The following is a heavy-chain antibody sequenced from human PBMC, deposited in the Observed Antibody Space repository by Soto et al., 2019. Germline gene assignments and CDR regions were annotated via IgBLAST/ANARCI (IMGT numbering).Heavy chain of an antibody. Sequence: QVQLQQWGAGLLKPSETLSLTCAVYGGSFSGYYWSWIRQPPGKGLEWIGEINHSGSTNYNPSLKSRVTISVDTSKNQFSLKLSSVTAADTAVYYCARTIGRVSSSSLNNWFDPWGQGTLVTVSS. V-gene: IGHV4-34*01. CDR3: ARTIGRVSSSSLNNWFDP. J-gene: IGHJ5*02. CDR2: INHSGST. D-gene: IGHD6-6*01. CDR1: GGSFSGYY.